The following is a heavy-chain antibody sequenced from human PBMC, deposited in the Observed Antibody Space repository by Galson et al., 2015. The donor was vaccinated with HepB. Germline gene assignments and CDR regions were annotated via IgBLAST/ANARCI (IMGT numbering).Heavy chain of an antibody. D-gene: IGHD4-23*01. J-gene: IGHJ6*02. CDR2: IIPIFGTA. Sequence: SVKVSCKASGGTFSSYAISWVRQAPGQGLEWMGGIIPIFGTANFAQKFQGRVTITADESTSTAYMELSSLRSEDTAVYYCARPSVVTPYYYYGMDVWGQGTTVTVSS. V-gene: IGHV1-69*13. CDR3: ARPSVVTPYYYYGMDV. CDR1: GGTFSSYA.